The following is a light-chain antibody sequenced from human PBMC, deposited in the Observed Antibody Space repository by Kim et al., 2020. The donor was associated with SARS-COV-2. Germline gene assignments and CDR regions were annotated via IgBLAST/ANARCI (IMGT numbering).Light chain of an antibody. CDR3: QQYNTWPQT. V-gene: IGKV3-15*01. Sequence: EIVMTQFPGTLSVSPGERVTLSCRTSQRVSTNLAWYQQKVGQAPRLLIYGASVRAAGIPANFSGSGSGTEFTPTISSLQSEDFAVYYCQQYNTWPQTFGQGTKLEI. J-gene: IGKJ2*01. CDR1: QRVSTN. CDR2: GAS.